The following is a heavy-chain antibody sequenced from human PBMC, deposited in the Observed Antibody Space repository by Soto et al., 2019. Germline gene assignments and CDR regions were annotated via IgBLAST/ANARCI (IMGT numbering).Heavy chain of an antibody. CDR2: IYYSGST. D-gene: IGHD2-2*01. J-gene: IGHJ4*02. CDR3: ASSSTSSSKHDY. CDR1: GGSISSGCYY. V-gene: IGHV4-31*03. Sequence: SETLSLTCTVSGGSISSGCYYWSWIRQHPGKGLEWIGYIYYSGSTYYNPSLKSRVTISVDTSKNHFSLKLTSVTAADTAVYYCASSSTSSSKHDYWGQGTLVTVSS.